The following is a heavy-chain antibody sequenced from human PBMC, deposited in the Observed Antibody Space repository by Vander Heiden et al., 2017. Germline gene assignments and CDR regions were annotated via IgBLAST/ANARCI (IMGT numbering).Heavy chain of an antibody. V-gene: IGHV3-23*01. J-gene: IGHJ1*01. CDR2: IRGSGGST. CDR1: GLTFSSHA. D-gene: IGHD6-13*01. Sequence: EVQLLESGGGLVQPGGSLRLSCAASGLTFSSHAMCCVPQAPGKGLEWVSAIRGSGGSTYYADSVKGRFTISRDNSKNTLYLQMNSLRAEDTAVYYCATYSSSWSLKHWGQGTLVTVSS. CDR3: ATYSSSWSLKH.